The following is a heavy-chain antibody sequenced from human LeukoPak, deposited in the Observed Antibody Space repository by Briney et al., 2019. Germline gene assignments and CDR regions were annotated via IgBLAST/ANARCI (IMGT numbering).Heavy chain of an antibody. J-gene: IGHJ3*02. CDR1: GFSISSGYF. D-gene: IGHD2-2*01. Sequence: KPSGTLSLTCAVSGFSISSGYFWGWGRPPPGEGPEGVGSNYHSGSTYYNPSLKSRVTISLDTSKNQFSLRLSSVTVADTAVYYCARQDVGCSSASCYWALGAFDIWGQGTMVTVSS. V-gene: IGHV4-38-2*01. CDR2: NYHSGST. CDR3: ARQDVGCSSASCYWALGAFDI.